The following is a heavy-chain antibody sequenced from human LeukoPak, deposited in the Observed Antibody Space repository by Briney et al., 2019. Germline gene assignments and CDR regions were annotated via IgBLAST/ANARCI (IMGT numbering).Heavy chain of an antibody. CDR2: INHSGST. V-gene: IGHV4-34*01. Sequence: SETLSLTCTVSGGSISSYYWSWIRQPPGKGLEWIGEINHSGSTNYNPSLKSRVTISVDTSKNQFSLKLSSVTAADTAVYYCARGYPYSSGWYKNAFDIWGQGTMVTVSS. D-gene: IGHD6-19*01. CDR1: GGSISSYY. CDR3: ARGYPYSSGWYKNAFDI. J-gene: IGHJ3*02.